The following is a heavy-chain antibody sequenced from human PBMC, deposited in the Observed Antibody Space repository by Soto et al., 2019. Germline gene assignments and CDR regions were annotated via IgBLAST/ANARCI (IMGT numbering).Heavy chain of an antibody. CDR1: GFSFSDHF. D-gene: IGHD1-26*01. V-gene: IGHV3-72*01. J-gene: IGHJ4*02. Sequence: EVELVESGGGLVQPGGSLRLSCAASGFSFSDHFMDWVRQAPGKGLQWVGRVRNKANSYTTVYAASVKGRFTVSRDDSKNLVYLQMNSLKIEDTGVYYCARDKLGGGFDYWGQGTLVTVSA. CDR2: VRNKANSYTT. CDR3: ARDKLGGGFDY.